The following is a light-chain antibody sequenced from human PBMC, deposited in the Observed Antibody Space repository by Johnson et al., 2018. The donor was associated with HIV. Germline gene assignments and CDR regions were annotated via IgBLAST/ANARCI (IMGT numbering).Light chain of an antibody. CDR2: ENN. J-gene: IGLJ1*01. V-gene: IGLV1-51*02. CDR1: SSNIGNNY. Sequence: QSVLTQPPSVSAAPGQKVTISCSGSSSNIGNNYVSWYQQLPATAPKLLIYENNKRPSGIPDRFSGSKSGTSATLRITGLQTGDEADYYCGTWDSSLSAYVFGTGTKVTVL. CDR3: GTWDSSLSAYV.